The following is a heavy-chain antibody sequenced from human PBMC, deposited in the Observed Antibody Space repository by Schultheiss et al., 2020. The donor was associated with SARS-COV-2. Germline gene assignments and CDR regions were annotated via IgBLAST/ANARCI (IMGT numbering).Heavy chain of an antibody. CDR1: GYTFTSYG. V-gene: IGHV1-18*01. CDR2: INPNSGGT. D-gene: IGHD1-26*01. Sequence: ASVKVSCKASGYTFTSYGISWVRQAPGQGLEWMGWINPNSGGTNYAQKLQGRVTMTTDTSTDTAYMELSSLRSEDTAVYYCATDHLVGAFDYWGQGTLVTVSS. CDR3: ATDHLVGAFDY. J-gene: IGHJ4*02.